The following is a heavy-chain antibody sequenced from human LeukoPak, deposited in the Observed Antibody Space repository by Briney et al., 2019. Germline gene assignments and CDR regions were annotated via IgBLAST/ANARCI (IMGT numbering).Heavy chain of an antibody. V-gene: IGHV4-34*01. CDR2: INHSGST. D-gene: IGHD1-26*01. CDR3: ARGVSSVGATKEDYFDY. CDR1: GGSFSGYY. J-gene: IGHJ4*02. Sequence: SETLSLTCAVYGGSFSGYYWSWIRQPPGKGLEWIGEINHSGSTNYNPPLKSRVTISVDTSKNQFSLKLSSVTAADTAVYYCARGVSSVGATKEDYFDYWGQGTLVTVSS.